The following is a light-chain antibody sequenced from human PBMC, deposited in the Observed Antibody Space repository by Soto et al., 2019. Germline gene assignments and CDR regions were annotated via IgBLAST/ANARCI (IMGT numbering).Light chain of an antibody. CDR1: QSVSTN. CDR3: QQSDKSPPWT. V-gene: IGKV3D-15*01. Sequence: EIVMTQSPATLSVSPGERATLSCRASQSVSTNLAWYQQKPGQAPRLLIYHASTRAAGIPARFSGSGSGTEFTLTISSLQSEDFAVYHCQQSDKSPPWTFGQGTKVDIK. CDR2: HAS. J-gene: IGKJ1*01.